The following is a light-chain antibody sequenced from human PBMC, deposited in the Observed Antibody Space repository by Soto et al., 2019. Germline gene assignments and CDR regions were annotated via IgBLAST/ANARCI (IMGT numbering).Light chain of an antibody. Sequence: IVLTQSPDTLSLSPGERATLSCRASQSVSSSQLGWYQQKPGQAPRLLIYAASSRATGIPDRFSGSGSGTDFTLTVSELETEDFAVYYCQHYANSAWTFGQGTKVEIK. CDR3: QHYANSAWT. V-gene: IGKV3-20*01. CDR2: AAS. J-gene: IGKJ1*01. CDR1: QSVSSSQ.